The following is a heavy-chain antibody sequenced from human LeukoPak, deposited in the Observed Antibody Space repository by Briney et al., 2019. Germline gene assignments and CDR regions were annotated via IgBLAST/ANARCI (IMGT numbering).Heavy chain of an antibody. D-gene: IGHD5-12*01. CDR2: IKSKADGGAK. J-gene: IGHJ1*01. CDR1: KFTFSSAW. V-gene: IGHV3-15*01. Sequence: PGGSLRLSCEASKFTFSSAWMSWVRQPPGKGLEWVGRIKSKADGGAKDYAAPVKDRFTVSRDDSENIFYLQMNSLKTEDTGVYYCTTAPYDGKDYWGQGTLATVSS. CDR3: TTAPYDGKDY.